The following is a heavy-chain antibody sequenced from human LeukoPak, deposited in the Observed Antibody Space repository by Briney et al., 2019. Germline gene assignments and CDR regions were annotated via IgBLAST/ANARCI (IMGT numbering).Heavy chain of an antibody. CDR2: IYTSGST. CDR1: AGPISSGSYY. Sequence: SETLSLTCTVYAGPISSGSYYWRWTRQPAGKGLEWIGRIYTSGSTNYIPSLKSRVTISVDTSKNQFSLKLSSVTAADTAVYYCARDNYYDSSGPWGQGTLVTVSS. J-gene: IGHJ5*02. V-gene: IGHV4-61*02. CDR3: ARDNYYDSSGP. D-gene: IGHD3-22*01.